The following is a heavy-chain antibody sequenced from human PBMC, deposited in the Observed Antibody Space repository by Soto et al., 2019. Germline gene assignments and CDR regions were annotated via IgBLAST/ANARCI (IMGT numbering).Heavy chain of an antibody. J-gene: IGHJ4*02. CDR3: VTWPEMGFEGNQYYFDY. Sequence: QVLLVQSGSEVVKPGSSVKVSCKASGGTFNSYAISWVRQAPGQGLEWMGTIIPIFATADYAHKFQDRVTITADESTSTAHMELSSLRSEDTAVYYCVTWPEMGFEGNQYYFDYWGQGTLVTVSS. D-gene: IGHD1-26*01. CDR1: GGTFNSYA. V-gene: IGHV1-69*18. CDR2: IIPIFATA.